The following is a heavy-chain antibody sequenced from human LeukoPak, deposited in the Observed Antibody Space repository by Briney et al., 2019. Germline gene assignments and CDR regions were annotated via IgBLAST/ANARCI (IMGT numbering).Heavy chain of an antibody. CDR3: ARVQQQLHYMDV. CDR1: GYTFTSYV. Sequence: ASVKVSCKTSGYTFTSYVINWVRQATGQGLEWMGWMNPNSGNTGYAQKFQGRVTMTRNTSISTAYMELSSLRSEDTAVYYCARVQQQLHYMDVWGKGTTVTVSS. D-gene: IGHD6-13*01. J-gene: IGHJ6*03. CDR2: MNPNSGNT. V-gene: IGHV1-8*01.